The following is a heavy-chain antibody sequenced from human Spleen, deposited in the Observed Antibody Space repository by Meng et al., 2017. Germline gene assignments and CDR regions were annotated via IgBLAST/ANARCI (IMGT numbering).Heavy chain of an antibody. V-gene: IGHV3-49*04. D-gene: IGHD3-22*01. CDR1: GFTFGDYA. J-gene: IGHJ4*01. CDR3: TPEKEDGYDSSGYFEG. Sequence: GGSLRLSCTASGFTFGDYAMSWVRQAPGKGLEWVGFIRSKAYGGTTEYAASVKGRFTISRDDSKSIAYLQMNSLKTEDTAVYYCTPEKEDGYDSSGYFEGWGQGTLVTGSS. CDR2: IRSKAYGGTT.